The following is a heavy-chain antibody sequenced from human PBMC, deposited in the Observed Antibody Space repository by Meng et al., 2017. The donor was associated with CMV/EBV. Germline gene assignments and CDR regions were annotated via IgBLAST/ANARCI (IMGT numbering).Heavy chain of an antibody. J-gene: IGHJ6*02. CDR3: ARPTTVTMTDYYYGMDV. Sequence: SVKVSCKASGGTFSSYAISWVRQAPGQGLEWMGGIIPIFGTANYAQKFQGRVTITTDESTSTAYMELSSLRSEDTAVYYCARPTTVTMTDYYYGMDVWGQGTTVTVSS. CDR1: GGTFSSYA. V-gene: IGHV1-69*05. D-gene: IGHD4-11*01. CDR2: IIPIFGTA.